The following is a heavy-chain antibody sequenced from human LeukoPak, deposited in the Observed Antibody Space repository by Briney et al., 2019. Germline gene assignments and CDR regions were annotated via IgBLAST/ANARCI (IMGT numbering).Heavy chain of an antibody. CDR2: ISGSGGST. CDR3: AKKRPGRGPIDN. CDR1: GFTFSSYA. D-gene: IGHD3-10*01. Sequence: GGSLRLSCAASGFTFSSYAMSWVRQAPGKGLEWVSAISGSGGSTYYADSVKGRFTISRDNSQNTVFLQMSSLRVDDTAFYYCAKKRPGRGPIDNWGQGVLVTVSS. J-gene: IGHJ4*02. V-gene: IGHV3-23*01.